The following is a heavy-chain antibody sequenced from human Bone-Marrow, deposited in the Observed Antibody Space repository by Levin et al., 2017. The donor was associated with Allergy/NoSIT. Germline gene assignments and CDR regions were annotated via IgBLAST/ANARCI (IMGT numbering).Heavy chain of an antibody. CDR3: TRDSGYGSGSYLDHNYGMDV. CDR2: ISHSRRYI. D-gene: IGHD3-10*01. J-gene: IGHJ6*02. Sequence: GGSLRLSCAASGFTFSSYNMNWVRQAPGKGLEWVSYISHSRRYIYYGDEVEGRFTISRDNAKNSLYLQMNSLRVEDTAVYYCTRDSGYGSGSYLDHNYGMDVWGQGTTVTVSS. CDR1: GFTFSSYN. V-gene: IGHV3-21*01.